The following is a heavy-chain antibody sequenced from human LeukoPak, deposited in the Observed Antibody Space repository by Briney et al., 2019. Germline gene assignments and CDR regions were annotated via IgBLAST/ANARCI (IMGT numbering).Heavy chain of an antibody. CDR3: AKIIAVAGTGEDNVFDI. CDR1: GFTVSRSF. D-gene: IGHD6-13*01. V-gene: IGHV3-53*01. J-gene: IGHJ3*02. CDR2: LYRDGGTT. Sequence: GGSLRLSCAASGFTVSRSFMNWVSQAPGKGLEWLEFLYRDGGTTYYADSVKGRFTISRDSSKNTLYLQMNSLRAEDTAVYYCAKIIAVAGTGEDNVFDIWGQGTMVTVSS.